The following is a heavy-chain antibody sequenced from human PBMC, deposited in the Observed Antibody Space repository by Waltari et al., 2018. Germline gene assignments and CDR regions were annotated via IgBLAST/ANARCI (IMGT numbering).Heavy chain of an antibody. CDR2: TWFDGSKT. CDR3: AKDAFGNTYLDH. CDR1: GIRLRSFG. Sequence: VQLVESGGGVVQPGVSLRLACAASGIRLRSFGLHWVRQAPGKGLEWCALTWFDGSKTYYADSVRGRFTISRDNSKDTLYLDINTLRVDDTAIYYCAKDAFGNTYLDHWGQGTLVTVSS. J-gene: IGHJ5*02. D-gene: IGHD3-10*01. V-gene: IGHV3-30*02.